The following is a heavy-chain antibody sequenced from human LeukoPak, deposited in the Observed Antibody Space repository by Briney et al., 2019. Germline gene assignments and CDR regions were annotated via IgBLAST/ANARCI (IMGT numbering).Heavy chain of an antibody. D-gene: IGHD6-13*01. V-gene: IGHV3-7*01. Sequence: GGSLRLSCAASGFTFSSYWMSWVRQAPGKGLEWVVNIKQDGSEKYYVDSVKGRFTISRDNAKDSLYLQMNSLRAEDTAVYYCAREKVAAAGPMDVWGKGTTVTVSS. CDR3: AREKVAAAGPMDV. CDR1: GFTFSSYW. J-gene: IGHJ6*03. CDR2: IKQDGSEK.